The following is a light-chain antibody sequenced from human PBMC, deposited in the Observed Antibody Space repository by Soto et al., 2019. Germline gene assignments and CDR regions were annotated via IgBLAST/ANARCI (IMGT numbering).Light chain of an antibody. Sequence: ESVLTQSPGTLSLSPGERATLSCRASQIVSSNYLAWYQQKPGQAPRLLIYGASSRATGIPDRFSGSGSGTAFTLTISRLEPEDFAVYYCQQYGKSRAFGQGTKVEIK. CDR2: GAS. J-gene: IGKJ1*01. CDR1: QIVSSNY. V-gene: IGKV3-20*01. CDR3: QQYGKSRA.